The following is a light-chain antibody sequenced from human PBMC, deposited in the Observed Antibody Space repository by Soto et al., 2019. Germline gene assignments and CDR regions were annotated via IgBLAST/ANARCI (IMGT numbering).Light chain of an antibody. V-gene: IGKV3-20*01. J-gene: IGKJ1*01. CDR3: QQYAGSRT. Sequence: EIVMTQSPATLSVSPGERATLSCRASQSVTNNYLDWFQQKPGQAPRLLIYGASSRATGIPDRFSGSGSGTDFTLTISRLEPEDFAVYYCQQYAGSRTFGQGTKVDI. CDR1: QSVTNNY. CDR2: GAS.